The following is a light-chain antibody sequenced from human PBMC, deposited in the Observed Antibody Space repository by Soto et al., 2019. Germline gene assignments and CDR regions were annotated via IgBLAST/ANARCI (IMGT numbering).Light chain of an antibody. CDR1: RSNLGTYY. CDR2: DNS. V-gene: IGLV1-51*01. Sequence: QSVLTQPPSVSAAPGQRSIISCSGSRSNLGTYYVSWYHQPPGTAPNVVIYDNSRRPSGIPDRFSGAKSGTSVTLGITGLQTGDDGYYSCGACGSSLGVYVFGAGTKVTV. CDR3: GACGSSLGVYV. J-gene: IGLJ1*01.